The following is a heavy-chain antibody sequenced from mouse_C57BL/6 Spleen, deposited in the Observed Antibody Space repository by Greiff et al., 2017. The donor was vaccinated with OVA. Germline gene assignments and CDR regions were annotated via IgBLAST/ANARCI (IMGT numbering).Heavy chain of an antibody. CDR2: INPNNGGT. V-gene: IGHV1-26*01. CDR1: GYTFTDYY. CDR3: ARWVYLTY. J-gene: IGHJ3*01. D-gene: IGHD5-5*01. Sequence: VQLQQSGPELVKPGASVKISCKASGYTFTDYYMNWVKQSHGKSLEWIGDINPNNGGTSYNQKFKGKATLTVDKSSSTAYMELRSLTSEDSAVYYCARWVYLTYWGQGTLVTVSA.